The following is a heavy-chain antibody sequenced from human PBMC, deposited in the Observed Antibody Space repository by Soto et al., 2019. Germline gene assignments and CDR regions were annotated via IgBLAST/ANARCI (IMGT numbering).Heavy chain of an antibody. D-gene: IGHD2-15*01. CDR2: ISGSGGST. J-gene: IGHJ4*02. CDR1: GFTFSSYA. V-gene: IGHV3-23*01. Sequence: EVQLLESGGGLVQPGGSLRLSCVASGFTFSSYAMSWVRQAPGKGLEWVSAISGSGGSTYYADSVKGRFTISRDNSKNTLYLQMNSLRAEDTAVYYCAKIGYCSGGSCYSTNYWGQGTLVTVSS. CDR3: AKIGYCSGGSCYSTNY.